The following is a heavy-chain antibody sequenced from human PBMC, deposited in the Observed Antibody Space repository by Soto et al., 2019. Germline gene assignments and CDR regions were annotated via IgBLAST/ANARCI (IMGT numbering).Heavy chain of an antibody. CDR1: ARAFSSYP. CDR2: IIPILGTA. J-gene: IGHJ4*02. CDR3: AREVNYFDY. Sequence: SVKCPFKGAARAFSSYPVIWVRQAPGQGLEWMGGIIPILGTANYAQKFQGRVTITADESTSTAYMELRSLRSEDTDVYYCAREVNYFDYWGQRTLVTVSS. V-gene: IGHV1-69*13.